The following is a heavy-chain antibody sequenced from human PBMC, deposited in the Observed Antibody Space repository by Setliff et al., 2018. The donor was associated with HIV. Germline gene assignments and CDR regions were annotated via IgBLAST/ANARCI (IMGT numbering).Heavy chain of an antibody. CDR1: GYTLSDLS. V-gene: IGHV1-24*01. CDR2: FDAEDDDV. CDR3: ATVSYYFDRSASFGVFDN. Sequence: ASVKVSCKVPGYTLSDLSIHWVRQTAEKGLEWMGGFDAEDDDVIYAQKFQGRLTVSEDTTTNSAYMELTSLQSDDTAVYFCATVSYYFDRSASFGVFDNWAQGTLVTISS. D-gene: IGHD3-22*01. J-gene: IGHJ4*02.